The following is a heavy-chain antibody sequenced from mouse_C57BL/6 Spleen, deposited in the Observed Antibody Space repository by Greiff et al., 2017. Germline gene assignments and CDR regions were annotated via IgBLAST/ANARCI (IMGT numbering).Heavy chain of an antibody. D-gene: IGHD1-1*01. J-gene: IGHJ4*01. V-gene: IGHV1-53*01. Sequence: QVQLQQPGTELVKPGASVKLSCKASGYTFTSYWMHWVKQRPGQGLEWIGNINPSNGGTNYNEKFKSKATLTVDKSSSTAYMQLSSLTAEDSAVYYCAFITTVVATGYYAMDYWGQGTSVTVSS. CDR1: GYTFTSYW. CDR2: INPSNGGT. CDR3: AFITTVVATGYYAMDY.